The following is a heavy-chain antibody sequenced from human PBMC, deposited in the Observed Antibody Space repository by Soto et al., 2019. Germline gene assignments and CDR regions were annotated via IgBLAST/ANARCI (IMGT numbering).Heavy chain of an antibody. D-gene: IGHD5-12*01. CDR1: GYSFTSYW. V-gene: IGHV5-51*01. CDR3: ARRGNQWLGQNWFDP. J-gene: IGHJ5*02. Sequence: PGESLKISCKGSGYSFTSYWIGWVRQMPGKGLEWMGIIHPGDSDTRYSPSFQGQVTISADKSISTAYLQWSSLKASDTAMYYCARRGNQWLGQNWFDPWGQGTLVTVSS. CDR2: IHPGDSDT.